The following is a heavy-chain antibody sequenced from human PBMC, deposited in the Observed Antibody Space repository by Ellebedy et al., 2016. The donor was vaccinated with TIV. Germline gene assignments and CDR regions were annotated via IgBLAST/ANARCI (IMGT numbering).Heavy chain of an antibody. D-gene: IGHD5-12*01. J-gene: IGHJ4*02. CDR1: GGSISSYY. V-gene: IGHV4-4*07. CDR2: IYTSGSA. CDR3: ARAGGYSGYQTFDY. Sequence: SETLSLTCTVSGGSISSYYWSWIRQPAGKGLEWIGRIYTSGSANYNPSLKSRVTISPDTSKNQFSVRLSSVTAADPAVYYCARAGGYSGYQTFDYWGQGTLVTVSS.